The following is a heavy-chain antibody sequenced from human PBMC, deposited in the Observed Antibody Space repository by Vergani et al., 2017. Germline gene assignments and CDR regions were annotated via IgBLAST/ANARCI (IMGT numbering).Heavy chain of an antibody. J-gene: IGHJ6*02. CDR1: GFTFSSYG. CDR2: IWYDGSNK. CDR3: AREWVERDFWSGYCYYYYGMDV. V-gene: IGHV3-33*01. D-gene: IGHD3-3*01. Sequence: QVQLVESGGGVVQPGRSLRLPCAASGFTFSSYGMHWVRQAPGKGLEWVAVIWYDGSNKYYADSVKGRFTSSRDNSKNTLDLQMNSLRAEDTAVYYCAREWVERDFWSGYCYYYYGMDVWGQGTTVTVSS.